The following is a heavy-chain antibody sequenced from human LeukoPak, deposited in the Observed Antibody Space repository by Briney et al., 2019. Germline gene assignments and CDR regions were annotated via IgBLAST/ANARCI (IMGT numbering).Heavy chain of an antibody. Sequence: PSETLSLTCTVSGGSISSSSYYWGWIRQPPGKGLEWIGSIYYSGSTYYNPSLKSRVTISVDTSKNQFSLKLSSVTAADTAVYYCARHWVVVAATALDYWGQGTLVTVSS. J-gene: IGHJ4*02. D-gene: IGHD2-15*01. CDR1: GGSISSSSYY. V-gene: IGHV4-39*01. CDR2: IYYSGST. CDR3: ARHWVVVAATALDY.